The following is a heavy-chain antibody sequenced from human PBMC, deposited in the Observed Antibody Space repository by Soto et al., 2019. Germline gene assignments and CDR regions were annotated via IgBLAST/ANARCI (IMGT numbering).Heavy chain of an antibody. CDR2: ISYSGST. V-gene: IGHV4-31*03. Sequence: SETLSLTCTVSGASISSGGYYWTWIRQHPEKGLEWIGYISYSGSTYYHPSLKSRVTISVDTSRDQFSLKLNSVTAADTAVYYCARPARSGWYYGYWGQGTLVTVSS. CDR1: GASISSGGYY. CDR3: ARPARSGWYYGY. J-gene: IGHJ4*02. D-gene: IGHD6-19*01.